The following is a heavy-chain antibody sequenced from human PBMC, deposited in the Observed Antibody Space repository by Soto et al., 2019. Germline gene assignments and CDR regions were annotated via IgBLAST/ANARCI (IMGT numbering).Heavy chain of an antibody. CDR3: LGGSKQEYAFDI. D-gene: IGHD6-25*01. CDR1: GFTFSSYA. V-gene: IGHV3-30-3*01. Sequence: ESGGGVVQPGRSLRLSCAASGFTFSSYAMHWVRQAPGKGLEWVAVISYDGSNKYYADSVKGRFTISRDNSKNTLYLQMNSLRAEDTAVYYCLGGSKQEYAFDIWGQGTMVTVSS. CDR2: ISYDGSNK. J-gene: IGHJ3*02.